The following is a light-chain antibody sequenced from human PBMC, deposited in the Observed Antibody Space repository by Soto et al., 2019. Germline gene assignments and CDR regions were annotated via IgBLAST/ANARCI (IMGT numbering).Light chain of an antibody. CDR3: SSYTSSSTLLYV. J-gene: IGLJ1*01. V-gene: IGLV2-14*01. Sequence: QSVLTQPASVSGSPGQSITISCTGTSSEVCGYNYVSWYQQHPGKAPKLMIYDVSNRPSGVSNRFSGSKSGNTASLTISGLQAEDEADYYCSSYTSSSTLLYVFGTGTKVTVL. CDR2: DVS. CDR1: SSEVCGYNY.